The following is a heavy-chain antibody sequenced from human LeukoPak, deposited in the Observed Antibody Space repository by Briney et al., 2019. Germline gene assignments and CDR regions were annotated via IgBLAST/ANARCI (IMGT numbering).Heavy chain of an antibody. V-gene: IGHV4-38-2*01. J-gene: IGHJ4*02. D-gene: IGHD3-10*01. CDR3: ARRYHYGPSMPSYFDY. Sequence: SETLSLTCAVSGYSISSGYYWGWIRQPSGKGLEWIGSIDHSGSTYYNPSLKSRVTISVDTSKNQFSLKLSSVTAADTAVYYCARRYHYGPSMPSYFDYWGQGTLVTVSS. CDR2: IDHSGST. CDR1: GYSISSGYY.